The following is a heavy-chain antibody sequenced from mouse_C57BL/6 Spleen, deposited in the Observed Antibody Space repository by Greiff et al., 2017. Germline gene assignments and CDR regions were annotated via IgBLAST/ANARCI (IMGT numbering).Heavy chain of an antibody. CDR1: GYTFTDYN. J-gene: IGHJ3*01. D-gene: IGHD2-4*01. CDR3: ARYDDDWYAY. Sequence: VQLQQSGPELVKPGASVKIPCKASGYTFTDYNMDWVKQSHGKSLEWIGDINPNNGGTIYNQKFKGKATLTVDKSSSAAYMERRSLTSEDTAVYYCARYDDDWYAYWGQGTLVTVSA. CDR2: INPNNGGT. V-gene: IGHV1-18*01.